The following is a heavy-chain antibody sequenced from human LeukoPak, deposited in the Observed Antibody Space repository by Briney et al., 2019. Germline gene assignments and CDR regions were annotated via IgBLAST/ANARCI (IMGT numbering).Heavy chain of an antibody. CDR2: VDPEDGET. Sequence: ASVKISCKVSGYTFTDYYMHWVQRAPGKGLEWMGLVDPEDGETIYAEKFQGRVTITADTSTDTAYMELSSLRSEDTAVYYCATVQLERGYFDYWGQGTLVTVSS. D-gene: IGHD1-1*01. CDR3: ATVQLERGYFDY. V-gene: IGHV1-69-2*01. J-gene: IGHJ4*02. CDR1: GYTFTDYY.